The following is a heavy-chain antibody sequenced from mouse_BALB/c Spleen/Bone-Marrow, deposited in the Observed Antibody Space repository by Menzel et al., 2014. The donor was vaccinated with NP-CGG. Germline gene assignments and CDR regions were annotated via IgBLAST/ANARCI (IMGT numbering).Heavy chain of an antibody. J-gene: IGHJ2*01. Sequence: VQLVESGAELVRPGTSVKVSCKASGYAFXNYLIEWFKQRPGQGLEWIGRINPGIGGTTYNAKFKGKATLTADKSSTTAYMQLSSLTSDDSAVYFCARFTRDYWGQGTTLTVSS. CDR2: INPGIGGT. V-gene: IGHV1-54*01. CDR3: ARFTRDY. CDR1: GYAFXNYL.